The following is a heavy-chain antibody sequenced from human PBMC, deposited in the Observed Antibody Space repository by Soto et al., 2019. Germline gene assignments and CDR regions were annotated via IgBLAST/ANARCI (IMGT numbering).Heavy chain of an antibody. Sequence: ASVKVSCKASGYSFTSYAMHWVRQAPGQRLEWMGWINAGNGNTKYSQKFQGRVTITRDTSASTAYMELSSLRSEDTAVYYCARATSSANYSKYPFAYWGQGTLVTASS. CDR1: GYSFTSYA. CDR2: INAGNGNT. J-gene: IGHJ4*02. V-gene: IGHV1-3*01. CDR3: ARATSSANYSKYPFAY. D-gene: IGHD4-4*01.